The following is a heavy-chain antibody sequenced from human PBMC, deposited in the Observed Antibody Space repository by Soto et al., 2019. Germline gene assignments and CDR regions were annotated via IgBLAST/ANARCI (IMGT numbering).Heavy chain of an antibody. Sequence: ETPSLTCVVNGGSFSGDYWTWIRLSPGKGLEWIGEINHSGSTYYNRSLKSRITTSLDTSRHQFSLNLGSVTAADTAVYYCTRRRFGVRGVTTMDVWGPGTTVTVSS. CDR1: GGSFSGDY. V-gene: IGHV4-34*01. D-gene: IGHD3-10*01. CDR2: INHSGST. CDR3: TRRRFGVRGVTTMDV. J-gene: IGHJ6*02.